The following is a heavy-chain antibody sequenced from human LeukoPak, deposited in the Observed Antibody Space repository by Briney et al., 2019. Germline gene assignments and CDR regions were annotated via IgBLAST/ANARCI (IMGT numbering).Heavy chain of an antibody. J-gene: IGHJ4*02. CDR2: ISYDGSNK. Sequence: PGGSLRPSCAASGFTFSSYAMHWVRQAPGKGLEWVAVISYDGSNKYYADSVKGRFTISRDNSKNTLYLQMNSLRAEDTAVYYCARDGLGSGYDFSGYWGQGTLVTVSS. V-gene: IGHV3-30-3*01. D-gene: IGHD5-12*01. CDR3: ARDGLGSGYDFSGY. CDR1: GFTFSSYA.